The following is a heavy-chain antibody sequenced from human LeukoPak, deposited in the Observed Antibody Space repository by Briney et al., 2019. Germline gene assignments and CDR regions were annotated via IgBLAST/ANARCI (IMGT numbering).Heavy chain of an antibody. V-gene: IGHV3-33*06. CDR1: GFTFSSYG. J-gene: IGHJ4*02. CDR3: AKGRRYSSSWWFDY. CDR2: IWYDGSNK. D-gene: IGHD6-13*01. Sequence: GRSLRLSCAASGFTFSSYGMHWVRQAPGKGLEWVAVIWYDGSNKYYADSVKGRFTISRDNSKNTLYLQMNSLRAEDTAVYYCAKGRRYSSSWWFDYWGQGTLVTVSS.